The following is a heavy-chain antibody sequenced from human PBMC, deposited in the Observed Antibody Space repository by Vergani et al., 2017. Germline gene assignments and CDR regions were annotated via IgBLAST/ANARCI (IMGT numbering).Heavy chain of an antibody. J-gene: IGHJ4*02. CDR1: GGSISSGSYY. D-gene: IGHD3-22*01. CDR2: IYTSGST. Sequence: QVQLQESGPGLVKPSQTLSLTCTVSGGSISSGSYYWSWIRQPAGTGLEWIGRIYTSGSTNYNPSLKSRVTISVDTSKNQFSLKLSSVTAADTAVYYCARMGGYDEGDAFRIGYFDSRGQGTLVTVSS. CDR3: ARMGGYDEGDAFRIGYFDS. V-gene: IGHV4-61*02.